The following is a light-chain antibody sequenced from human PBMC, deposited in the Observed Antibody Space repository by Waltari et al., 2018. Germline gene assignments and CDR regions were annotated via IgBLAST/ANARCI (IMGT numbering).Light chain of an antibody. V-gene: IGLV4-69*01. CDR1: SGPTSNV. CDR2: VYSDGSH. J-gene: IGLJ3*02. Sequence: QLVLTQSPSASASLGASVKLTCTLSSGPTSNVTAWHQQQPEKGPRYLMKVYSDGSHSKGDEIPDRFSGSSSGAERYLTISSVQSGDEADYYCQTGGHGTWVFGGGTKLTVL. CDR3: QTGGHGTWV.